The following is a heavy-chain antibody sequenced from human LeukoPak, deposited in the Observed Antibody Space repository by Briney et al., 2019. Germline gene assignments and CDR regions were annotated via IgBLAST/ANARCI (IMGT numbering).Heavy chain of an antibody. CDR2: MNPNSGNT. CDR1: GYTFTTYD. Sequence: ASVKVSCKASGYTFTTYDINWVRHATGQGLEWMGWMNPNSGNTGYAQKFQGRVTMTRNTSMSTAYMELNSLRSEDTAVYYCARANYYGSGKKDLDYWGQGTLVTVSS. J-gene: IGHJ4*02. D-gene: IGHD3-10*01. CDR3: ARANYYGSGKKDLDY. V-gene: IGHV1-8*01.